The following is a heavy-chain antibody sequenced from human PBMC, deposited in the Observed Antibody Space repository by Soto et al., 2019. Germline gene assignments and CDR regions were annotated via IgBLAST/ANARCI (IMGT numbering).Heavy chain of an antibody. Sequence: GGSMRLSCEASGFLFSSYAMNWVRQAPGKGLEWVSSISSHGDTTYYAESVRGRFTISRDNSNNTLFLQMNSLKAGDTAVYFCARDHYDFWSGFPPTIWFSPCGQGTLVTVSS. D-gene: IGHD3-3*01. CDR2: ISSHGDTT. V-gene: IGHV3-23*01. CDR3: ARDHYDFWSGFPPTIWFSP. J-gene: IGHJ5*02. CDR1: GFLFSSYA.